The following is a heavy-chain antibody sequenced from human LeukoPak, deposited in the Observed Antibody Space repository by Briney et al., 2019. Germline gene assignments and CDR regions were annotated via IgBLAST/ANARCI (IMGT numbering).Heavy chain of an antibody. D-gene: IGHD2-8*02. CDR1: GYTFSSYS. CDR2: INRNSGGT. V-gene: IGHV1-2*02. J-gene: IGHJ4*02. Sequence: ASVKLSCKASGYTFSSYSMNWVRQAPGQGLEWMAWINRNSGGTNYAQKFQGRVTMTRDTSISTAYLELSRLRSDDTAVYYCAIGLVRAIFDYGGQGALVTVSS. CDR3: AIGLVRAIFDY.